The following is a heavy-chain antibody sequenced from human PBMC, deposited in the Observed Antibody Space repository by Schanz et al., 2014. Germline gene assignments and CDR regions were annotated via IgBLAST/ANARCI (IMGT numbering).Heavy chain of an antibody. V-gene: IGHV4-39*07. CDR3: ARAEINSGYARYYYGMDV. CDR2: IYYSGST. J-gene: IGHJ6*02. D-gene: IGHD5-12*01. Sequence: QLQLQESGPGLVKPSETLSLTCTVSAGSISGSGYYWGWIRQPPGKGLEWIGTIYYSGSTYYDPSLESRVTISVDTSKNQFSLKLSSVTAADTAVYYCARAEINSGYARYYYGMDVWGQGTTVTVSS. CDR1: AGSISGSGYY.